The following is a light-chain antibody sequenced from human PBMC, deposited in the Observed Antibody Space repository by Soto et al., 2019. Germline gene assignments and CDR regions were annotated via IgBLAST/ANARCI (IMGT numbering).Light chain of an antibody. J-gene: IGLJ1*01. CDR1: SSDVGDYNY. V-gene: IGLV2-8*01. Sequence: QSALTQPPSASGSPGQSVTISCTGTSSDVGDYNYVSWYQQHPGKAPKLIIYEVSKRPSGVPARFSGSKSGNTASLTVSGPQAEDEADYYCISYAGSNIDVFGTGTKLTVL. CDR2: EVS. CDR3: ISYAGSNIDV.